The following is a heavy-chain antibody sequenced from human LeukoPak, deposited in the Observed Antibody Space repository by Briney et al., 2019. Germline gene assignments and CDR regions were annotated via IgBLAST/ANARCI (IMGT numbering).Heavy chain of an antibody. CDR3: AKDPPFLSSGYDYPDY. J-gene: IGHJ4*02. CDR2: ISGSGGST. CDR1: GFTFSSYA. V-gene: IGHV3-23*01. D-gene: IGHD5-12*01. Sequence: GGSLRLSCADSGFTFSSYAMSWVRQAPGKGLEWVSAISGSGGSTYYADSVKGRFTISRDNSKNTLYLQMNSLRAEDTAVYYCAKDPPFLSSGYDYPDYWGQGTLVTVSS.